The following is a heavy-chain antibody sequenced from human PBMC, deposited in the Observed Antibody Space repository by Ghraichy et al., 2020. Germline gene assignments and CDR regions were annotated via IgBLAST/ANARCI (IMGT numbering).Heavy chain of an antibody. V-gene: IGHV3-23*01. Sequence: GGSLRLSCEASGFTFRSYGMSWVRQAPGKGLEWVSGISGSGDSTYYADSVRGRFTISRDNSKNTLYLQMDSLRVEDTAVYYCAKRVDFRFFDYWGQGTLVTVSS. CDR2: ISGSGDST. CDR1: GFTFRSYG. CDR3: AKRVDFRFFDY. J-gene: IGHJ4*02. D-gene: IGHD3/OR15-3a*01.